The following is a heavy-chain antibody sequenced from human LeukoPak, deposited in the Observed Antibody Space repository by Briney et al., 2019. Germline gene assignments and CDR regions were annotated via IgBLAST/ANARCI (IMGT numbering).Heavy chain of an antibody. Sequence: SETLSLTCTVSGGSISGYYWSWIRQPPGKGLEWIGSIYYSGSTYYNPSLKSRVTISVDTSKNQFSLKLRSVTAADTAVYYCARVTGYMIEDYFDYWGQGTLVTVSS. CDR1: GGSISGYY. D-gene: IGHD3-22*01. CDR2: IYYSGST. V-gene: IGHV4-39*07. CDR3: ARVTGYMIEDYFDY. J-gene: IGHJ4*02.